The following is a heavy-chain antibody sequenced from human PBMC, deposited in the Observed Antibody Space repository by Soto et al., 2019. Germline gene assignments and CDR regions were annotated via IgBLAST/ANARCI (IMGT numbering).Heavy chain of an antibody. CDR1: GYTLTELS. J-gene: IGHJ3*02. Sequence: GASVKVSCKVSGYTLTELSMHWVRRAPGKGLEWMGGFDPEDGETIYAQKFQGRVTMTEDTSTDAAYMELSSLRSEDTAVYYCATDRQGGHITIFGVVIVGAFDIWGQGTMVTVSS. D-gene: IGHD3-3*01. V-gene: IGHV1-24*01. CDR3: ATDRQGGHITIFGVVIVGAFDI. CDR2: FDPEDGET.